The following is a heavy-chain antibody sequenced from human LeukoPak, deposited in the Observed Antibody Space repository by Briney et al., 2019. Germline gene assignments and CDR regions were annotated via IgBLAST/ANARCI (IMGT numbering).Heavy chain of an antibody. CDR3: ATPLDYYDSSGYHQGGD. CDR1: GGTFSSYA. Sequence: SVKVSCKASGGTFSSYAISWVRQAPGQGLEWMGGIIPIFGTANYAQKFQGRVTITADESTSTAYMELSSLRSEDTAVYYCATPLDYYDSSGYHQGGDWGQGTLVTVSS. CDR2: IIPIFGTA. J-gene: IGHJ4*02. V-gene: IGHV1-69*13. D-gene: IGHD3-22*01.